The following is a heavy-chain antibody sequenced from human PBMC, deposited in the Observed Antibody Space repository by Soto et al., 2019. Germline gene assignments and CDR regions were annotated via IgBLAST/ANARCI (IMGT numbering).Heavy chain of an antibody. CDR2: ISSSSSVI. CDR1: GFILSDCA. Sequence: GGSLRLSCAASGFILSDCAMNWVRQAPGKCLELVSYISSSSSVIDYADSVKGRFTVSRDNARYSLYLQMNSLRAEDTAVYYCARDLSWGSNWYYYMDVWGKGTTVTVSS. J-gene: IGHJ6*03. CDR3: ARDLSWGSNWYYYMDV. D-gene: IGHD7-27*01. V-gene: IGHV3-48*01.